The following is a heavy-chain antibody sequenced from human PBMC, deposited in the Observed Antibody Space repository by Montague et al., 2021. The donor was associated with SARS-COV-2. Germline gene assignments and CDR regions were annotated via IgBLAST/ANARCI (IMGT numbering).Heavy chain of an antibody. CDR3: ARGSVFRYYDFFGSRSYFDY. V-gene: IGHV4-34*01. CDR1: GGSFSGYY. D-gene: IGHD3-3*01. CDR2: INHSGST. J-gene: IGHJ4*02. Sequence: SETLSLTCAVYGGSFSGYYWSWIRQPPGKGLEWIGEINHSGSTKYKSSLKSRVTISADTSKEQFSLKMSSVTAADTAVYYCARGSVFRYYDFFGSRSYFDYWGQGTLVTVSS.